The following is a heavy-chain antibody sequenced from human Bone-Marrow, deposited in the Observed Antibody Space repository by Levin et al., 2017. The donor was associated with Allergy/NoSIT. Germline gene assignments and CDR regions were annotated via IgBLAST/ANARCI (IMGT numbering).Heavy chain of an antibody. V-gene: IGHV4-31*03. CDR2: IYYSGST. CDR1: GGSISSGGYY. J-gene: IGHJ3*02. CDR3: ARAPISGAYCGGDWPHDAFDI. D-gene: IGHD2-21*02. Sequence: SQTLSLTCTVSGGSISSGGYYWSWIRQHPGKGLEWIGYIYYSGSTYYNPSLKSRVTISVDTSKNQFSLKLSSVTAADTAVYYCARAPISGAYCGGDWPHDAFDIWGQGTMVTVSS.